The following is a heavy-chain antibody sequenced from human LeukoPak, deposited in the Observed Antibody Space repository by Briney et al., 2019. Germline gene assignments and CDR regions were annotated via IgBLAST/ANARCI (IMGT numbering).Heavy chain of an antibody. V-gene: IGHV3-30*04. Sequence: GGSLRLSCAASGFTFSSYAMHWVRQAPGKRLEWVAVISYDGSNKYYADSVNGRFTISRDNSKNTLYLQMNSLRAEDTAVYYCAREGAVVVAATLYDYFDYWGQGTLVTVSS. CDR2: ISYDGSNK. CDR1: GFTFSSYA. CDR3: AREGAVVVAATLYDYFDY. J-gene: IGHJ4*02. D-gene: IGHD2-15*01.